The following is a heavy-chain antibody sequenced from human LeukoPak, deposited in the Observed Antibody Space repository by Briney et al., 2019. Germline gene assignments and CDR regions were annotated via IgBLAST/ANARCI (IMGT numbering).Heavy chain of an antibody. Sequence: GGSLRLSCAASGFTFSSYSMNWVRQAPGKGLEWVSSISSSSSYIYYADSVKGRFTISRGNAKNSLYLQMNSLRAEDTAVYYCARGEIQLWFNFDYWGQGTLVTVSS. V-gene: IGHV3-21*01. CDR2: ISSSSSYI. CDR3: ARGEIQLWFNFDY. CDR1: GFTFSSYS. D-gene: IGHD5-18*01. J-gene: IGHJ4*02.